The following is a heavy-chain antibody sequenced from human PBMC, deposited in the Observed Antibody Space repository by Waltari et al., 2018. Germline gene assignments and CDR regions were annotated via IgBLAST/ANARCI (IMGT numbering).Heavy chain of an antibody. CDR1: GFTFSRYW. CDR2: INLDVSEK. CDR3: AKNRRGYDSGWSYFDY. D-gene: IGHD6-19*01. J-gene: IGHJ4*02. Sequence: EVQLVESGGALVQPGGSLRLSCVASGFTFSRYWMSWVRQAPGKGVEGVGNINLDVSEKYYVDSFRGRFDISRDNAKNSLYLQMNNLRAEDTAVYYCAKNRRGYDSGWSYFDYWGQGTLVTVSS. V-gene: IGHV3-7*01.